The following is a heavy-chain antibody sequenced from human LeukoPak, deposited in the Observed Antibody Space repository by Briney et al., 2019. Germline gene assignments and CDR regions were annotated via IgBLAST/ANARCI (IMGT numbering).Heavy chain of an antibody. Sequence: SETLSLTCAVYGGSFSGYYWSWIRQPPGKGLEWIGEINHSGSTNYNPSLKIRVTISVDTSKNQFSLKLSSVTAADTAVYYCASPRPLYSSSWFDYWGQGTLVTVSS. CDR2: INHSGST. J-gene: IGHJ4*02. V-gene: IGHV4-34*01. CDR3: ASPRPLYSSSWFDY. CDR1: GGSFSGYY. D-gene: IGHD6-13*01.